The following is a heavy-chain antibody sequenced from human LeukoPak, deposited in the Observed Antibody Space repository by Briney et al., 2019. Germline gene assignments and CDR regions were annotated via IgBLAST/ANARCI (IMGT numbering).Heavy chain of an antibody. CDR2: IYYSGST. CDR1: AGSVNIVHYY. D-gene: IGHD2-2*01. J-gene: IGHJ5*02. CDR3: ARWHSACSSTACSPIWFDP. Sequence: SQTLSLTCTVFAGSVNIVHYYWSWVRQHAGNGLEWVASIYYSGSTYYNPSLKSRLTISIDTYKNQLSLKLSSVTAADRAVYYCARWHSACSSTACSPIWFDPWGQGTLVTVSS. V-gene: IGHV4-30-4*08.